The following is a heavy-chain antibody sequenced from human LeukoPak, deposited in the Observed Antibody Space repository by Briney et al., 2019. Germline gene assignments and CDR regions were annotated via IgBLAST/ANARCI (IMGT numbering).Heavy chain of an antibody. D-gene: IGHD1-26*01. CDR1: GFSFSSFS. V-gene: IGHV3-48*01. Sequence: GGSLRLSCAASGFSFSSFSMNWVRQAPGKGLEWVSQISSGGVTIYYADSEKGRFTISRDNAKNSLYLQMNSLRAEDTAVYYCARGEYSGTNYPNGYWGQGTLVTVSS. CDR2: ISSGGVTI. CDR3: ARGEYSGTNYPNGY. J-gene: IGHJ4*02.